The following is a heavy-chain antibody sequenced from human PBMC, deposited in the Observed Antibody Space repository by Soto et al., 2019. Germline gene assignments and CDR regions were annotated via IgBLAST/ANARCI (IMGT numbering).Heavy chain of an antibody. Sequence: PSETLSLTCTVSGGSISSSSYYWAWVRQPPGKGLEWIGSIYYSGTTYYNPSLKSRVTISEDTSKNQFSLQLNSVTATDTAVYYCAQRTLTNWFDPWGQGTPVTVSS. CDR2: IYYSGTT. D-gene: IGHD4-4*01. V-gene: IGHV4-39*01. J-gene: IGHJ5*02. CDR1: GGSISSSSYY. CDR3: AQRTLTNWFDP.